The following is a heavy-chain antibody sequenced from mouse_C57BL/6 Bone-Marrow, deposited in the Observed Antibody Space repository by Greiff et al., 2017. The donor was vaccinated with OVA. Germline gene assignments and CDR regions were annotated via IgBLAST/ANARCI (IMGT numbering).Heavy chain of an antibody. Sequence: VQLQQPGAELVRPGTSVKLSCKASGYTFTSYWMHWVKQRPGQGLEWIGVIDPSDSYTNYNQKFKGKATLTVDTSSSTAYMQLSSLTSEDSAVYYCARDEYDWYFDVWGTGTTVTVSS. CDR2: IDPSDSYT. V-gene: IGHV1-59*01. D-gene: IGHD5-1*01. CDR1: GYTFTSYW. CDR3: ARDEYDWYFDV. J-gene: IGHJ1*03.